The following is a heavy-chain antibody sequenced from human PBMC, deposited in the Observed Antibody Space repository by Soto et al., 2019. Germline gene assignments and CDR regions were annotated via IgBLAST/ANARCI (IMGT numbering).Heavy chain of an antibody. D-gene: IGHD2-2*01. Sequence: GGSLRLSCAASGFTFSNAWMSWVRQAPGKGLEWVGRIKSKTDGGTTDYAAPVKGRFTISRDDSKNTLYLQMNSLKTEDTAVYYCTNRLGYCSSTSCYEFDYWGQGTLVTVSS. CDR3: TNRLGYCSSTSCYEFDY. J-gene: IGHJ4*02. V-gene: IGHV3-15*01. CDR2: IKSKTDGGTT. CDR1: GFTFSNAW.